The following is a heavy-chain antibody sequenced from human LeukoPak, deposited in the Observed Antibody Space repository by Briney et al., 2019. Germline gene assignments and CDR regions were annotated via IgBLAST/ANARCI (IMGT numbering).Heavy chain of an antibody. CDR1: GGSFSGYY. CDR3: ARGNDSSGLEAAFDY. D-gene: IGHD6-19*01. V-gene: IGHV4-34*01. Sequence: PSETLSLTCAVYGGSFSGYYWSWIRQPPGKGLEWIGEINHSGSTNYNPSLKSRVTISVDTSKNQFSLKLSSVTAADTAVYYCARGNDSSGLEAAFDYWGQGTLVTVSS. CDR2: INHSGST. J-gene: IGHJ4*02.